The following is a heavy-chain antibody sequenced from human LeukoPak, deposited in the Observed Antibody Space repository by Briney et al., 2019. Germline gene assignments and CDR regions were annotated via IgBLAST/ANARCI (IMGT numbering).Heavy chain of an antibody. Sequence: GGSLRLSCAASGFTFSSYGMSWVRQAPGKGLVWVSRINSDGNSTSYADSVKGRFTISRDNAKNTLYLQMNSLRAEDTAVYYCAKDSDLHCSGGSCTNFDSWGQGTLVTVSS. D-gene: IGHD2-15*01. J-gene: IGHJ4*02. CDR3: AKDSDLHCSGGSCTNFDS. CDR2: INSDGNST. V-gene: IGHV3-74*01. CDR1: GFTFSSYG.